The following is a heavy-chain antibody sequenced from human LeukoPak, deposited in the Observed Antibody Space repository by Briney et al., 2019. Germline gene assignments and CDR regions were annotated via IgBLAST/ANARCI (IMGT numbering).Heavy chain of an antibody. D-gene: IGHD5-12*01. J-gene: IGHJ3*02. CDR1: GGSISSGDYY. CDR2: IYYSGTT. V-gene: IGHV4-30-4*01. CDR3: ARHTRPGYSGYENVFDI. Sequence: SETLSLTCTVSGGSISSGDYYWSWLRQPPGKGLEWIGYIYYSGTTYYNPSLKSRVTISADTSKNQFSLKLSSVTAADTAVYYRARHTRPGYSGYENVFDIWGQGNMVTVSS.